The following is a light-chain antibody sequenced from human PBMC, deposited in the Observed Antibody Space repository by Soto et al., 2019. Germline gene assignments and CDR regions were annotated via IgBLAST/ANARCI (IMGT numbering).Light chain of an antibody. CDR2: DAS. Sequence: EVVVTQSPATLSLSPGERATLSCRASQSVRTSLAWYQHKPGQAPRLVIYDASLRANGVPARFGGSGSGTDFTLTINSLEPEDFAVHYCQQRTVWPPIPFGQGTRLAIK. J-gene: IGKJ5*01. V-gene: IGKV3-11*01. CDR1: QSVRTS. CDR3: QQRTVWPPIP.